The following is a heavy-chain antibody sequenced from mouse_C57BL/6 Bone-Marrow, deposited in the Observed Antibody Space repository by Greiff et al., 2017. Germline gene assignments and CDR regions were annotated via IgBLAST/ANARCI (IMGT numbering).Heavy chain of an antibody. D-gene: IGHD4-1*01. CDR2: IYPRDGST. Sequence: VQLQQSDAELVKPGASVKISCKASGYTFTDHTIHWMKQRPEQGLEWIGYIYPRDGSTKYNEKFKGKATLTADKSSSTAYMQLNSLTSEDSAVYFCARGDDLGRDYFDYWGQGTTLTVSS. V-gene: IGHV1-78*01. CDR3: ARGDDLGRDYFDY. CDR1: GYTFTDHT. J-gene: IGHJ2*01.